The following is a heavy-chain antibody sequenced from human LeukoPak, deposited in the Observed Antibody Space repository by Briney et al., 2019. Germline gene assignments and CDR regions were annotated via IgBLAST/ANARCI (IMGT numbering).Heavy chain of an antibody. CDR1: GGSFSGYY. V-gene: IGHV4-34*01. CDR2: IYYSGST. D-gene: IGHD2-8*01. CDR3: ARAFRMYALHNWFDP. J-gene: IGHJ5*02. Sequence: SETLSLTCAVYGGSFSGYYWSWIRQPPGKGLEWIGSIYYSGSTYYNPSLKSRVTISVDTSKNQFSLKLSSVTAADTAVYYCARAFRMYALHNWFDPWGQGTLVTVSS.